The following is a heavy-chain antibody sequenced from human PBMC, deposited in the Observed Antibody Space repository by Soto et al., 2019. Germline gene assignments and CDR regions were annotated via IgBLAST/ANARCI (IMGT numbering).Heavy chain of an antibody. CDR2: ISPHSGGT. J-gene: IGHJ4*02. D-gene: IGHD6-6*01. V-gene: IGHV1-2*02. CDR1: GYPFTSYY. Sequence: GGSVKVACKASGYPFTSYYIHWVRQAPGQGLEWMGWISPHSGGTTYAPKFQGRVTLTTDTSITTAFMELTRLTSDDTALYYCARVEGSASSAGDWGQGTLVTVSS. CDR3: ARVEGSASSAGD.